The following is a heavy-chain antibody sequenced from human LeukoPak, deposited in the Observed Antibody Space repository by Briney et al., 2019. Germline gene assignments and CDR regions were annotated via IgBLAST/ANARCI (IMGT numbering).Heavy chain of an antibody. Sequence: ASVKVSCKASGYTFTSYYIHWVRQAPGQGLEWMGVINPSGGTTRYVQKFQGRITMTRDMSTSTVYMELSSLRAEDTAVYYCAGDRYAAVTGSTFDYWGQGTLITVSS. CDR3: AGDRYAAVTGSTFDY. J-gene: IGHJ4*02. V-gene: IGHV1-46*01. CDR2: INPSGGTT. D-gene: IGHD6-19*01. CDR1: GYTFTSYY.